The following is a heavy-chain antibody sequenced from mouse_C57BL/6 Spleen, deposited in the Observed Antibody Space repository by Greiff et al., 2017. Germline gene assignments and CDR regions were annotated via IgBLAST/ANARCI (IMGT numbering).Heavy chain of an antibody. CDR3: ARGLAYFDY. CDR2: IYPGDGDT. Sequence: QVQLQQSGPELVKPGASVKFSCKASGYAFSSSWMNWVKQRPGKGLEWIGRIYPGDGDTNYNGKFKGKATLTADKSSSTAYMQLSSLTSEDSAVYFYARGLAYFDYWGKGTTLTVAS. J-gene: IGHJ2*01. CDR1: GYAFSSSW. V-gene: IGHV1-82*01.